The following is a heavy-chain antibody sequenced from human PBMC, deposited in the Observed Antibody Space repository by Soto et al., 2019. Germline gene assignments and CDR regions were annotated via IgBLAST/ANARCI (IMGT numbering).Heavy chain of an antibody. D-gene: IGHD1-26*01. CDR3: ARDGGQIVGATNWFDP. CDR1: GGTFSSYA. J-gene: IGHJ5*02. V-gene: IGHV1-69*01. CDR2: IIPIFGTA. Sequence: QVQLVQSGAEVKKPGSSVKVSCKASGGTFSSYAISWLRQAPGQGLEWMGGIIPIFGTANYAQKFQGRVTITADESTSTAYMELSSLRSEDTDVYYCARDGGQIVGATNWFDPWGQGTLVTVSS.